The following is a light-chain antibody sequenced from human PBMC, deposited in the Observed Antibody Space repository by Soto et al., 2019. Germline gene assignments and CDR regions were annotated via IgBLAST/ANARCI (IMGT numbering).Light chain of an antibody. CDR3: QTWGTGFHVL. V-gene: IGLV4-69*01. J-gene: IGLJ2*01. Sequence: QLVLTQSPSASASLGASVKLTCTLSSGHSNYAIAWHQQQPGKGPRYLMKVNSEGSHSKGDGIPDRFSGSSSGTERYLTISSRQSEDEADYYCQTWGTGFHVLFGGGTKLTV. CDR1: SGHSNYA. CDR2: VNSEGSH.